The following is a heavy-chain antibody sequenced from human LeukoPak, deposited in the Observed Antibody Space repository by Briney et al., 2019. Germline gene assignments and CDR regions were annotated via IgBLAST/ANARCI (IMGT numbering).Heavy chain of an antibody. V-gene: IGHV3-74*01. CDR2: IKSDGKT. CDR1: GFSFSSYW. CDR3: ARAPSEIGGYYPEYFRH. D-gene: IGHD3-22*01. J-gene: IGHJ1*01. Sequence: GGSLRLSCAASGFSFSSYWMHWVRQAPGKGLVWVSRIKSDGKTNYADSVKGRFTISRGNAKNTVSLQMNSLRAEDTGVYYCARAPSEIGGYYPEYFRHWGQGTLVTVSS.